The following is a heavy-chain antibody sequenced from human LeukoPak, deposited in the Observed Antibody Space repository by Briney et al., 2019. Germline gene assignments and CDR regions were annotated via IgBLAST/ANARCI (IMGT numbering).Heavy chain of an antibody. D-gene: IGHD5-18*01. CDR3: ARSSGHSYGDFDY. J-gene: IGHJ4*02. CDR2: INHSGST. Sequence: SSETLSLTCAVYGGSFSGYYWSWIRQPSGKGLEWIGEINHSGSTNYNPSLKSRVTISVDTSKNQFSLKLSSVTAADTAVYYCARSSGHSYGDFDYWGQGNLVTVSS. CDR1: GGSFSGYY. V-gene: IGHV4-34*01.